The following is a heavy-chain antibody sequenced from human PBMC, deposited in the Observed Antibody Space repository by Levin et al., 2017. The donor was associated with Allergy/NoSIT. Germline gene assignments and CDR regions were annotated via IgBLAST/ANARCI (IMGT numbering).Heavy chain of an antibody. J-gene: IGHJ4*02. CDR2: IYYSGST. CDR3: VRWGYCSGGSCEQPFDY. V-gene: IGHV4-31*03. Sequence: SETLSLTCTVSGGSISSGGYYWSWIRQHPGKGLEWIGYIYYSGSTYYNPSLKSRVTISVDTSKNQFSLKLSSVTAADTAVYYCVRWGYCSGGSCEQPFDYWGQGTLVTVSS. D-gene: IGHD2-15*01. CDR1: GGSISSGGYY.